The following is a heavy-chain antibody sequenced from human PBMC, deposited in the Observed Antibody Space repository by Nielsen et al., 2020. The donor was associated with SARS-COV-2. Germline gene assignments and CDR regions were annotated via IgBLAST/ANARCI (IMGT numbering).Heavy chain of an antibody. Sequence: ESLKISCAASGFTFSSYWMSWIRQPPGKGLEWIGEINHSGSTNYNPSLKSRVTISVDTSKNQFSLKLSSVTAADTAVYYCARGGIAAAGTPYFDYWGQGTLVTVSS. CDR2: INHSGST. D-gene: IGHD6-13*01. CDR3: ARGGIAAAGTPYFDY. CDR1: GFTFSSYW. V-gene: IGHV4-34*01. J-gene: IGHJ4*02.